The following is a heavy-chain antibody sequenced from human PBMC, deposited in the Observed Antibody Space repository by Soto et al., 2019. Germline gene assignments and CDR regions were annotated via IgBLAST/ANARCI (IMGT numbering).Heavy chain of an antibody. CDR1: GFTFSSYG. Sequence: GGSLRLSCAASGFTFSSYGMHWVRQAPGKGLEWVAVISYDGSNKYYADSVKGRFTISRDNSKNTLYLQMNSLRAEDTAVYYCAKPAVLDYRDYFDYWGQGTLVTVSS. CDR3: AKPAVLDYRDYFDY. J-gene: IGHJ4*02. V-gene: IGHV3-30*18. D-gene: IGHD5-12*01. CDR2: ISYDGSNK.